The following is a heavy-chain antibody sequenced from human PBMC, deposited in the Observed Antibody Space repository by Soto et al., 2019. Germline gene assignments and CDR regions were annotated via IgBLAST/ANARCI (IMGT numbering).Heavy chain of an antibody. CDR3: AKPASSGIVGELYYFDY. Sequence: EVQLLESGGGLVQPGGSLRLSCAASGFTFSSYAMSWVRQAPGKGLEWVSAISGSGGSTYYADSVKDRFTISRDNSKNTLYLQMNSLRAEDTAVYYCAKPASSGIVGELYYFDYWGQGTLVTVSS. CDR2: ISGSGGST. CDR1: GFTFSSYA. D-gene: IGHD1-26*01. V-gene: IGHV3-23*01. J-gene: IGHJ4*02.